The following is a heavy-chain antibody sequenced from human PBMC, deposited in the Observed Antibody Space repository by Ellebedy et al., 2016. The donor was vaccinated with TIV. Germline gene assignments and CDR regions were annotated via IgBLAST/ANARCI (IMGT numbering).Heavy chain of an antibody. J-gene: IGHJ6*02. CDR2: TYYRSKWNN. V-gene: IGHV6-1*01. CDR1: GDSVSTDIG. D-gene: IGHD3-10*01. CDR3: ARGWFGSGMGV. Sequence: SETLSLTCVISGDSVSTDIGWNWIRPSPSRGLEWLGRTYYRSKWNNDYAVSLKSRITINPDTSKNLFSLQLNSVTPEDTAVSYCARGWFGSGMGVWGQGTTVTVSS.